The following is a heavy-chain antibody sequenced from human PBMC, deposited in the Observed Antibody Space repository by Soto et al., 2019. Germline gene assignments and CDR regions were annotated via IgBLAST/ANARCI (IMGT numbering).Heavy chain of an antibody. J-gene: IGHJ4*02. CDR2: INHSGST. V-gene: IGHV4-34*01. D-gene: IGHD3-10*01. CDR3: ARRRITMVRGAAPFDY. Sequence: QVQLQQWGAGLLKPSETLSLTCAVYGGSFSGYYWSWIRQPPGKGLEWIGEINHSGSTNYNPSLKSRVTISVDTSKNQFSLKLSSVTAADTAVYYCARRRITMVRGAAPFDYWGQGTLVTVSS. CDR1: GGSFSGYY.